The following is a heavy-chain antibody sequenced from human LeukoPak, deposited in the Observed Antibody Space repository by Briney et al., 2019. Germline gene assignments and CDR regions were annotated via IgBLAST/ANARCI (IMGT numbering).Heavy chain of an antibody. CDR2: INPNSGGT. V-gene: IGHV1-2*02. D-gene: IGHD6-13*01. Sequence: PQASVKVSCKASGYTFTGYYMHWVRQAPGQGLEWMGWINPNSGGTNYAQKFQGRVTMTRDTSISTAYMELSRLRSDDTAVYYCARGYSSSWYWGYIDYWGQGTLVTVSS. CDR3: ARGYSSSWYWGYIDY. J-gene: IGHJ4*02. CDR1: GYTFTGYY.